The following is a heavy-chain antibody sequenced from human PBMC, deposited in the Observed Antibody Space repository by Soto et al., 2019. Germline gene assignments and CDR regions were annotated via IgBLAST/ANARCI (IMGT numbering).Heavy chain of an antibody. D-gene: IGHD2-15*01. V-gene: IGHV3-23*01. J-gene: IGHJ4*02. CDR1: GFTFSSYA. Sequence: EVQLLESGGGLVQPGGSLRLSCAASGFTFSSYAMSWVRQAPGKGLEWVSAISGSGGITYYAASVKGRFTISRDNSKNTLYLQMNSLSDEDTAVYYCAKVGGGLLPHIDYWGQGTLVTVSS. CDR2: ISGSGGIT. CDR3: AKVGGGLLPHIDY.